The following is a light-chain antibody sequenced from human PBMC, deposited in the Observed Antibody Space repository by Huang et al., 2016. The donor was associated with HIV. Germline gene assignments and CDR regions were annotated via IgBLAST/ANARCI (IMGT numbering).Light chain of an antibody. CDR1: QSVSSY. J-gene: IGKJ5*01. CDR3: QQRSNWPFT. CDR2: DAS. Sequence: EIVLTQSPATLSLSPGERATLSCRASQSVSSYLAWYQQKPGQAPRLLIDDASNRATGIPARFSGSGPGTDFTLTISSLEPEDFAVYYCQQRSNWPFTFGQGTRLEIK. V-gene: IGKV3D-11*02.